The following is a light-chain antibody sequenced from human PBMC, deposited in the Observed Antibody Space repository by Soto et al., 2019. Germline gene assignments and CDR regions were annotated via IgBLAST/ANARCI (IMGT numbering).Light chain of an antibody. CDR3: QQSSNWPRT. CDR1: QSISSN. J-gene: IGKJ1*01. V-gene: IGKV3-15*01. CDR2: GAS. Sequence: EIVMTQSPATLSVSPGERATLSCRASQSISSNLAWYQQRPGQPPRLLIYGASTRATGIPARFSGSGSGTEFTLTISSLQSEDFAVYYCQQSSNWPRTFGQGTNV.